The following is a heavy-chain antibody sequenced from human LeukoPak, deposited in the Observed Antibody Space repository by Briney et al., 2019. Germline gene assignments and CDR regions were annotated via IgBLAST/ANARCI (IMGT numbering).Heavy chain of an antibody. V-gene: IGHV3-20*04. CDR3: ARAQERSSGWYYFDY. Sequence: GGSLRLSCTASGVTFDDHGMSWVRQAPGKGLEWVSGINWNGESIGYADSVKGRFTISRDNAKNLLYLQMNSLRAEDTAVYYCARAQERSSGWYYFDYWGQGTLVTVSS. D-gene: IGHD6-19*01. CDR1: GVTFDDHG. CDR2: INWNGESI. J-gene: IGHJ4*02.